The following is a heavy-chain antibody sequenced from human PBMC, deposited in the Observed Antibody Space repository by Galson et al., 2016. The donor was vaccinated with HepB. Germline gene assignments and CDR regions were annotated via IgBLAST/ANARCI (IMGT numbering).Heavy chain of an antibody. CDR1: GFSLTTFG. J-gene: IGHJ5*02. D-gene: IGHD3-9*01. Sequence: SLRLSCAVSGFSLTTFGMHWVRQAPGKGLEWVSTISGSGGSTYYADSLEGRFIISRDNSKNTLYLQMNNLRHDDTAVYFCALGPYFDWAYLNHWGKGTLVTVSS. CDR2: ISGSGGST. V-gene: IGHV3-NL1*01. CDR3: ALGPYFDWAYLNH.